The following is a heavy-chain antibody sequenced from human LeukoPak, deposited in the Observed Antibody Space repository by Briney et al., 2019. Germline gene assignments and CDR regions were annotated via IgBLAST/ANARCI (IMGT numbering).Heavy chain of an antibody. Sequence: GGSLRLSCAASGFTFSSHWMHWVRQAPGKGLGWVSRINGDGSNTTYADSVKGGFTISRDKAKNTLYLQMNSLRAENTALYNCARSKSWYYPDAFDIWGQGTMVTVSS. J-gene: IGHJ3*02. D-gene: IGHD6-13*01. V-gene: IGHV3-74*03. CDR2: INGDGSNT. CDR3: ARSKSWYYPDAFDI. CDR1: GFTFSSHW.